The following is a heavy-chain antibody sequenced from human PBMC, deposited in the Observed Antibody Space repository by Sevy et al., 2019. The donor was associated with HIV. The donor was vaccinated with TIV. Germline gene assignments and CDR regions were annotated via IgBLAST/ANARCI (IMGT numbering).Heavy chain of an antibody. J-gene: IGHJ3*02. D-gene: IGHD6-19*01. CDR2: IYDAGST. V-gene: IGHV3-53*01. CDR3: ARESGYSSSPWAFDI. Sequence: GGSLRLSCAASGFTVSSVYMSWVRQAPGKGLEWVSLIYDAGSTYFADSVEGRFTISRDDSKNTLYLQMNSLRAEDTAVYFRARESGYSSSPWAFDIWGQGTMVTVSS. CDR1: GFTVSSVY.